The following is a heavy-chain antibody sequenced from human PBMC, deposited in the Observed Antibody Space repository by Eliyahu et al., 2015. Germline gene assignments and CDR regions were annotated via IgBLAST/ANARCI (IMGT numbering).Heavy chain of an antibody. CDR1: GDSISRGGYY. V-gene: IGHV4-39*01. CDR2: LSFSGSA. J-gene: IGHJ4*02. Sequence: QVQLQESGPGLVKPSETLSLTCSVSGDSISRGGYYWGXIRQTPGKGLEWIGSLSFSGSAYYSPSLKSRVSISIDTSKNQFSLNLTSVTAADTAVYYCARQRASVTTIFYWGQGTLVTVSS. D-gene: IGHD4-17*01. CDR3: ARQRASVTTIFY.